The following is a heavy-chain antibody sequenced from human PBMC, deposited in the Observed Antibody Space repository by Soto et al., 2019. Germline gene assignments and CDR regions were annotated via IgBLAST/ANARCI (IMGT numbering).Heavy chain of an antibody. CDR3: TKEHSNYPDNWFDP. V-gene: IGHV3-23*01. J-gene: IGHJ5*02. Sequence: GGSLRLSCAASGFTFSSYAMSWVRQAPGKGLEWVSAISGSGARTYYADSVKGRFTISRDNSMNTLYLQMDSLRAEDTAIYYCTKEHSNYPDNWFDPWGQGTRVTVSS. D-gene: IGHD4-4*01. CDR2: ISGSGART. CDR1: GFTFSSYA.